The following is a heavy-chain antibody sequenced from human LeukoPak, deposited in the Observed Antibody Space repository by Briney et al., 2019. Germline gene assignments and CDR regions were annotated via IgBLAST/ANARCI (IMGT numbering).Heavy chain of an antibody. Sequence: PGGSLRLSCAASGFTFNSYGMHWVRQAPGKGLEWVAFIRYDGSESYFADSVKGRFALSRDNSKNTLYLQMNSLRAEDTAPYYCVKTGVWYYFDYWGQGTLVTVSS. V-gene: IGHV3-30*02. CDR1: GFTFNSYG. J-gene: IGHJ4*02. D-gene: IGHD6-19*01. CDR3: VKTGVWYYFDY. CDR2: IRYDGSES.